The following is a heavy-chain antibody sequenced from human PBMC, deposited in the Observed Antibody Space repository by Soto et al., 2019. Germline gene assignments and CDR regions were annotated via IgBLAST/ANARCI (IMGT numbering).Heavy chain of an antibody. CDR1: GGSISSSNW. CDR2: IYHSGST. V-gene: IGHV4-4*02. CDR3: ARVGPAYCGGDCYPRWFDP. Sequence: ASETLSLTCAVSGGSISSSNWWSWVRQPPGKGLEWIGEIYHSGSTNYNPSLKSRVTISVDKSKNQFSLKLSSVTAADTAVYYCARVGPAYCGGDCYPRWFDPWGQGTLVT. J-gene: IGHJ5*02. D-gene: IGHD2-21*02.